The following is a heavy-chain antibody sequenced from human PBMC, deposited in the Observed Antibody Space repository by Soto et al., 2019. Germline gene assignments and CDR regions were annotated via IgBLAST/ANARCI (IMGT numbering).Heavy chain of an antibody. CDR1: EFTFSNFG. CDR2: IYYDGSNE. CDR3: ARVDVVVAADAFDI. D-gene: IGHD2-15*01. V-gene: IGHV3-33*01. J-gene: IGHJ3*02. Sequence: QVQLVESVGGVVQPGRSLRLSCAASEFTFSNFGMHWVRQAPGKGLEWVAVIYYDGSNEYYADSVKGRFTISRDNSKNTLYLQMNSLRAEDTAVYYCARVDVVVAADAFDIWGQGTMVTVSS.